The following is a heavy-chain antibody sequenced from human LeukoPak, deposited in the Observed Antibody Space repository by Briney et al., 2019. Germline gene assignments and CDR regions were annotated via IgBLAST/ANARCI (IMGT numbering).Heavy chain of an antibody. D-gene: IGHD1-14*01. CDR2: IIPIFGTA. Sequence: GSSVKVSCKDSGGTFTSYAISGVRQAPGQGLEWMGGIIPIFGTANDAQKLQGRGTTTTDESTSTAYMELSSLRSEDTAVYYCGTPRSPDWYFDLWGRGTLVTVSS. J-gene: IGHJ2*01. CDR1: GGTFTSYA. V-gene: IGHV1-69*05. CDR3: GTPRSPDWYFDL.